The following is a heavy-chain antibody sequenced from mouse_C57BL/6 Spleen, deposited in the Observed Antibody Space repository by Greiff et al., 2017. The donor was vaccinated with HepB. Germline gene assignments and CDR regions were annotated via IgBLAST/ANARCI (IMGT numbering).Heavy chain of an antibody. V-gene: IGHV1-7*01. J-gene: IGHJ3*01. Sequence: QVQLQQSGAELAKPGASVKLSCKASGYTFTSYWMHWVKQRPGQGLEWIGNINPCGGYYKYNQKFKDKATLTADKSSSTAYMQLSSLTYEDSAVYYCAREDYGNPLLAYWGQGTLVTVSA. CDR3: AREDYGNPLLAY. CDR2: INPCGGYY. CDR1: GYTFTSYW. D-gene: IGHD1-1*02.